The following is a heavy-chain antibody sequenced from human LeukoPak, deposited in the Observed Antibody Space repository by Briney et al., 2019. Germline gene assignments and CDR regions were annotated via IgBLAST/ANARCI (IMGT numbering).Heavy chain of an antibody. D-gene: IGHD5-12*01. CDR1: GFTVSSNY. J-gene: IGHJ4*02. CDR3: ARDNRGYSGYDSFFDY. V-gene: IGHV3-53*01. CDR2: IYSGGST. Sequence: GGSLRLPCAASGFTVSSNYMSWVRQAPGKGLEWVSVIYSGGSTHYADSVKGRFTISRDNSKNTLYLQMNSLRAEDTAVCYCARDNRGYSGYDSFFDYWGQGTLVTVSS.